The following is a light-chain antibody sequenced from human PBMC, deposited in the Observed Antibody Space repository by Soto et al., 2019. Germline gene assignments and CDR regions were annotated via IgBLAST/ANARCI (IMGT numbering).Light chain of an antibody. J-gene: IGLJ1*01. V-gene: IGLV1-47*01. Sequence: QSVLTQPPSASGTPGQRVTISCSGSSSNIGSNYVYWYQQLPGTAPKLLIYRNNQRPSGVPDRFSCSKSGTSASLAISGLRSEDEADYYCAAWDDSVSGLYVCGTGTKVTV. CDR3: AAWDDSVSGLYV. CDR2: RNN. CDR1: SSNIGSNY.